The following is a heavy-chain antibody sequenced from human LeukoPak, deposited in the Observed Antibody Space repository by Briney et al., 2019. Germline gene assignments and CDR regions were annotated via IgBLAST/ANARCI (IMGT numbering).Heavy chain of an antibody. Sequence: GGSLRLSCAASGFTFSSYWMHWVRQAPGKGLVWVSRINSDGSSTSYADSAKGRFTISRDNAKNTLYLQMNSLRAEDTAVYYCARGGYSGCDRETGFDPWGQGTLVTVSS. CDR2: INSDGSST. CDR3: ARGGYSGCDRETGFDP. V-gene: IGHV3-74*01. D-gene: IGHD5-12*01. J-gene: IGHJ5*02. CDR1: GFTFSSYW.